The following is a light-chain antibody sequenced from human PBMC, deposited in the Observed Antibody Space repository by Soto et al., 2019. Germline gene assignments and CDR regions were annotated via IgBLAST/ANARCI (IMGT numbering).Light chain of an antibody. CDR2: GAS. CDR1: QSVSRDY. CDR3: QQHGSSPLT. Sequence: EIVLTQSPGTLSLSPGERATLSCRASQSVSRDYLAWYQQKPGQAPRLLIYGASSRATGIPDRFSGSGSGTDFTLTINRLEPEDFAVYYCQQHGSSPLTLGQGAKVEIK. V-gene: IGKV3-20*01. J-gene: IGKJ1*01.